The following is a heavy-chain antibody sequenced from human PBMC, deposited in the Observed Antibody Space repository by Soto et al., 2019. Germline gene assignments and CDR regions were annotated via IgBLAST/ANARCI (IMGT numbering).Heavy chain of an antibody. V-gene: IGHV2-26*01. Sequence: QVTLKESGPVLVKPTETLTLTCTVSGFSLSNARMGVSWIRQPPGKALEWLAHIFSNDEKSYSTSLKSRLTISKDTSKSQVVITMTNMDPVDTATYYCARIWGPYYYYGMDVWGQGTTVTVSS. D-gene: IGHD7-27*01. J-gene: IGHJ6*02. CDR2: IFSNDEK. CDR3: ARIWGPYYYYGMDV. CDR1: GFSLSNARMG.